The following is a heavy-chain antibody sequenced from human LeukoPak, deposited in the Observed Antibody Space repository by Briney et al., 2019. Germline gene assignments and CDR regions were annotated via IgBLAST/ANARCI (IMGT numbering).Heavy chain of an antibody. CDR3: ARDSGTTGEVKSDP. D-gene: IGHD3-10*01. CDR1: GGSISSYY. Sequence: SSETLSLTCTVSGGSISSYYWSWIRQPPGKGLEWIGYIYYSGSTNYNPSLKSRVTISVDTSKNQFSLKLSSVTAADTAVYYCARDSGTTGEVKSDPRGQGTLVTVSS. J-gene: IGHJ5*02. CDR2: IYYSGST. V-gene: IGHV4-59*12.